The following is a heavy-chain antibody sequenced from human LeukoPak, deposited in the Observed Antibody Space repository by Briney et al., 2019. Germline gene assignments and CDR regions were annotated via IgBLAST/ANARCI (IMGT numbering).Heavy chain of an antibody. D-gene: IGHD1-26*01. CDR3: ATDRGSYEAIGDY. J-gene: IGHJ4*02. CDR2: INPSGDTT. Sequence: GASVKVSCKASGYTFSISYIHWVRQAPGQGLEWMGIINPSGDTTNYAQKFQGRVTMTRDTSTSTVYMEVSSLRSEDTAVYYCATDRGSYEAIGDYWGQGILVTVSS. CDR1: GYTFSISY. V-gene: IGHV1-46*01.